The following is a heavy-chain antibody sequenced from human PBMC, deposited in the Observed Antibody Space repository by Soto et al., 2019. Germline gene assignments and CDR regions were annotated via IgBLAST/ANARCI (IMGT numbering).Heavy chain of an antibody. CDR2: INYIGTT. J-gene: IGHJ4*02. CDR1: GGSISSNSYY. D-gene: IGHD4-17*01. V-gene: IGHV4-39*01. Sequence: QLQLQESGPGLVKPSETLSLTCTVSGGSISSNSYYWGWIRQPPGKGLEWIGTINYIGTTYYNPSLKSRVTISVDTSKNQFSLKVSSVTAADTAVDYCARPGHMGYGYYDSWGQGALVAVSS. CDR3: ARPGHMGYGYYDS.